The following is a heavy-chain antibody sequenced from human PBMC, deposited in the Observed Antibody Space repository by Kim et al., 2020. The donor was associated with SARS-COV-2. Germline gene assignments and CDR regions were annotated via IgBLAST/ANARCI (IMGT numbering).Heavy chain of an antibody. CDR3: ARSHSDSTYQSFDY. Sequence: SQKFQDRVTITRDTSASTTYMELSSLRSEDTAVYYCARSHSDSTYQSFDYWGQGTLVTVSS. D-gene: IGHD2-2*01. J-gene: IGHJ4*02. V-gene: IGHV1-3*01.